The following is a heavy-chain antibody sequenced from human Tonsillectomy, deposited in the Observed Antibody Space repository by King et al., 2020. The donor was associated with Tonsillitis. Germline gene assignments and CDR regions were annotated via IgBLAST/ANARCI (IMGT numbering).Heavy chain of an antibody. CDR2: ISGSGSYI. J-gene: IGHJ3*02. CDR3: AKDKGADYDDSGRGAFEM. V-gene: IGHV3-21*01. Sequence: VQLVESGGGLVRPGWSLRLSCATSGFIFKNHDMNWVRQAPGKGLEWVSSISGSGSYIYYADAVKGRFTISRDNAKNSVSLLMNSLRAEDTAVYYCAKDKGADYDDSGRGAFEMWGHGTKVTVSS. CDR1: GFIFKNHD. D-gene: IGHD3-22*01.